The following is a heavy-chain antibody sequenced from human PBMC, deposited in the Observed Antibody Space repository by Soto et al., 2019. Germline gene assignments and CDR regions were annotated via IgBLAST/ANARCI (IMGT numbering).Heavy chain of an antibody. Sequence: PXXTLSLTCAVYGGSFSGYYWTWIRQPPGTGLEWIGXINHTXSTNHNKSLKXXVTISVDXXTNQLSLKLTSVTAADTAVYYCARDKITGIFDYWGQGTLVTVSS. D-gene: IGHD2-8*02. V-gene: IGHV4-34*01. CDR2: INHTXST. J-gene: IGHJ4*02. CDR3: ARDKITGIFDY. CDR1: GGSFSGYY.